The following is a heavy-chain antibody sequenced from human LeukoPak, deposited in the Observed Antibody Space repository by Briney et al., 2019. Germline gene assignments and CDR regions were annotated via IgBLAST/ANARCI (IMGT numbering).Heavy chain of an antibody. J-gene: IGHJ3*02. Sequence: GGSLRLSCAASGFTFSSYVMSWVRQAPGKGLEWVGFIRSKAYGGTTEYAASVKGRFTISRDDSKSIAYLQMNSLKTEDTAVYYCTRGDRPGDAFDIWGQGTMVTVSS. CDR2: IRSKAYGGTT. CDR3: TRGDRPGDAFDI. V-gene: IGHV3-49*04. CDR1: GFTFSSYV.